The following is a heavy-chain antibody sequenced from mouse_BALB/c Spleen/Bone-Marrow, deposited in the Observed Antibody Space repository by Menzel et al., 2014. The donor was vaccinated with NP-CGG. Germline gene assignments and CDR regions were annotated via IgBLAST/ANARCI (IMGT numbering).Heavy chain of an antibody. CDR1: EFSLTNYG. V-gene: IGHV2-9*02. J-gene: IGHJ3*01. D-gene: IGHD2-14*01. CDR3: ASYYRYDGAY. Sequence: VQLQQSGPGLVAPSQSLSITCTVSEFSLTNYGVHWVRQPPGKGLEWLGVIWAGGSTNYNSALMSRLTISKDNSKSQVFLKMSSLQTDDTAMYYCASYYRYDGAYWGQGTLVTVSA. CDR2: IWAGGST.